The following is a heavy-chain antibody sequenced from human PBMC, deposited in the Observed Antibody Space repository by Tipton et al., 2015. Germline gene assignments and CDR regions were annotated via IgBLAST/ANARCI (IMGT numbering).Heavy chain of an antibody. Sequence: LRLSCSVSGDSVSRGRSYWSWIRQPPGKGLEWIGYIYNSGSTNYNPSLESRVTISVDTSKNHFSLRLSSVTAADTAVYYCARGSVGATRWFDPWGQGTLVTVSS. D-gene: IGHD1-26*01. CDR3: ARGSVGATRWFDP. CDR1: GDSVSRGRSY. CDR2: IYNSGST. J-gene: IGHJ5*02. V-gene: IGHV4-61*03.